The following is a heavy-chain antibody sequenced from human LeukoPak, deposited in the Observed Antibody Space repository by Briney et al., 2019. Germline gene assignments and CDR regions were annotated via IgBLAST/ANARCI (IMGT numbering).Heavy chain of an antibody. V-gene: IGHV3-23*01. CDR1: GFTFNYAW. Sequence: GGSLRLSCAASGFTFNYAWMSWVRQVPGKGLEWVSAISGSGGSTYYADSVKGRFTISRDNSKNTLYLQMNSLRAEDTAVYYCATTVPSGSPDYWGQGTLVTVSS. D-gene: IGHD3-10*01. J-gene: IGHJ4*02. CDR2: ISGSGGST. CDR3: ATTVPSGSPDY.